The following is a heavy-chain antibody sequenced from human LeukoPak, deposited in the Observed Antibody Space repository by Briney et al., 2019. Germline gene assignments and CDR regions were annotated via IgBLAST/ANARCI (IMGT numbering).Heavy chain of an antibody. CDR3: AKGWYYFDY. CDR2: ISYDGSNK. V-gene: IGHV3-30*18. J-gene: IGHJ4*02. CDR1: GFTFSSYG. D-gene: IGHD6-13*01. Sequence: PGGSLRLSCAASGFTFSSYGMHWVRQAPGKGLEMVAVISYDGSNKYYADSVKGRFTISRDNSKNTLYLQMNSLRAEDTAVYYCAKGWYYFDYWGQGTLVTVSS.